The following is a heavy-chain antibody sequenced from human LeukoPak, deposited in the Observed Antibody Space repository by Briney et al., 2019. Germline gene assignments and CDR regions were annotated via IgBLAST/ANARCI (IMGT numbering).Heavy chain of an antibody. Sequence: AASVKVSSKASGYTFTNYGITWVRQAPGQGLEWMGWISGDNGNTNYAQKLQGRVIMTTDASTNTAYMELRSLRSDDTAVYYCGRDVWGYTYGYWGQGTLVTVSS. V-gene: IGHV1-18*01. CDR2: ISGDNGNT. J-gene: IGHJ4*02. D-gene: IGHD5-18*01. CDR3: GRDVWGYTYGY. CDR1: GYTFTNYG.